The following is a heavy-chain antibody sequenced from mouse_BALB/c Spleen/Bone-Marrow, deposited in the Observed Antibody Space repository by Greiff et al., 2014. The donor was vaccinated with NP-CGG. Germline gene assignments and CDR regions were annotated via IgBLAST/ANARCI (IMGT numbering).Heavy chain of an antibody. CDR1: GYSFTGYY. CDR3: AREDDYYAMDY. CDR2: VNPNDGGS. V-gene: IGHV1-26*01. J-gene: IGHJ4*01. Sequence: VQLQQPGPDLVKPGASVKISCKASGYSFTGYYMHWVKQSHGKSLEWIGRVNPNDGGSSSSQKFKAKAILTVDKSSSTAYMELRSLTSEDSAVYYCAREDDYYAMDYWGQGTSVTVPS.